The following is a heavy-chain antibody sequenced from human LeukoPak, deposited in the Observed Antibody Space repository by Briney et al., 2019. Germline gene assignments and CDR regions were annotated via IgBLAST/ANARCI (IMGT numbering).Heavy chain of an antibody. CDR3: ARSLRLGELSLKLYDY. CDR2: INWNGGST. V-gene: IGHV3-20*04. D-gene: IGHD3-16*02. J-gene: IGHJ4*02. Sequence: PGGSLRLSCAASGFTFDDYGMSWVRQAPGKGLEWVSGINWNGGSTGYADSVKGRFTISRDNAKNSLYLQMNSLRAGDTALYYCARSLRLGELSLKLYDYWGQGTLVTVSS. CDR1: GFTFDDYG.